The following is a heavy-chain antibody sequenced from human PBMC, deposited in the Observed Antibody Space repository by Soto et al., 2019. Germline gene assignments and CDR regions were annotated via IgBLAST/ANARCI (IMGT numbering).Heavy chain of an antibody. J-gene: IGHJ6*03. CDR1: GGSFSGYY. V-gene: IGHV4-34*01. D-gene: IGHD2-15*01. CDR2: INHSGST. CDR3: ARGHSSCSGGSCSGFLRNHYYYYIDV. Sequence: PSETLSLTCAVYGGSFSGYYWSWIRQPPGKGLEWIGEINHSGSTNYNPSLKSRVTISVDTSKNQFSLKLSSVTAADTAVYYCARGHSSCSGGSCSGFLRNHYYYYIDVWGKGTTVTVSS.